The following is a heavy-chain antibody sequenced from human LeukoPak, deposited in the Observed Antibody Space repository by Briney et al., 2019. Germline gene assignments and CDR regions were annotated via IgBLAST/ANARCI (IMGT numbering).Heavy chain of an antibody. V-gene: IGHV3-53*01. J-gene: IGHJ4*02. CDR1: GFTVSSNY. Sequence: GGSLRLSCAASGFTVSSNYMSWVRQAPGKGLEWASVIYSGGSTYYADSVKGRFTISRDNSKNTLYLQMNSLRAEDTAVYYCARALRSGYYFFDYWGQGTLVTVSS. D-gene: IGHD3-22*01. CDR3: ARALRSGYYFFDY. CDR2: IYSGGST.